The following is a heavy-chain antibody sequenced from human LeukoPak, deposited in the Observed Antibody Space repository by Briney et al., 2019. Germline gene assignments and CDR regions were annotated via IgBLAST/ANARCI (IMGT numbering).Heavy chain of an antibody. D-gene: IGHD3-10*01. CDR2: VSPYNGNT. CDR1: GYTFTDYD. V-gene: IGHV1-18*01. Sequence: GASVTVSCKTSGYTFTDYDITWVRQAPGQGLEWMGRVSPYNGNTYYLQRFQDRVIITKDTSTGTAYMDLRDLRTDDTAMYYCARNGRVRRVGKDLFEYWGQGTLVAGSS. J-gene: IGHJ4*02. CDR3: ARNGRVRRVGKDLFEY.